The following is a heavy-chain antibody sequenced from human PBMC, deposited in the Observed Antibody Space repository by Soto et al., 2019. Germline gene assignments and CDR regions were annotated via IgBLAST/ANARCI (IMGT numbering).Heavy chain of an antibody. D-gene: IGHD3-22*01. Sequence: GESLKISCKGSGYSFTSYWISWVRQMPGKGLEWMGRIDPSDSYTNYSPSFQGHVTISADKSISTAYLQWSSLKASDTAMYYCARHAGDYYGSSGYFVVLHGMDVWGQGTTVTVSS. CDR1: GYSFTSYW. V-gene: IGHV5-10-1*01. CDR3: ARHAGDYYGSSGYFVVLHGMDV. CDR2: IDPSDSYT. J-gene: IGHJ6*02.